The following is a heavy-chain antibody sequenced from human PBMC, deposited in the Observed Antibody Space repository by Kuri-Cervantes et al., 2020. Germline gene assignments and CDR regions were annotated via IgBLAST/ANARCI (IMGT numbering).Heavy chain of an antibody. V-gene: IGHV3-48*04. CDR2: ISSSSSTI. CDR1: GFTFSSYS. Sequence: GGSLRLSCAASGFTFSSYSMNWVRQAPGKGLEWVSYISSSSSTIYYADSVKGRFTISRDNAKNTLYLQMNSLRAEDTAVYYCVRDKDGYNFWGQGTLVTVSS. J-gene: IGHJ4*02. CDR3: VRDKDGYNF. D-gene: IGHD5-24*01.